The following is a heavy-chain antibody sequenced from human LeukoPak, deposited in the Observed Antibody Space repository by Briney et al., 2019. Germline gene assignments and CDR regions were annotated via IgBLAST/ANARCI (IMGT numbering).Heavy chain of an antibody. CDR3: ARDICGDSQFDY. CDR2: IYYSGST. D-gene: IGHD4-17*01. CDR1: GGSISSGDYY. V-gene: IGHV4-30-4*01. Sequence: SETLSLTCTVSGGSISSGDYYWSWIRQPPGKGLEWIGYIYYSGSTYYNPSLKSRVTISVDTSKNQFSLKLSSVTAADTAVDYCARDICGDSQFDYWGRGTLVTVSS. J-gene: IGHJ4*02.